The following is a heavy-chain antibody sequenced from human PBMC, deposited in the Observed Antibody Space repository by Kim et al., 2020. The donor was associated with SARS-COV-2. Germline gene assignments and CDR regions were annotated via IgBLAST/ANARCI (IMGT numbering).Heavy chain of an antibody. J-gene: IGHJ6*02. CDR2: ISYDGSNK. V-gene: IGHV3-30*18. CDR3: AKATRITMVRGVRGLHYYGMDV. CDR1: GFTFSSYG. Sequence: GGSLRLSCAASGFTFSSYGMHWVRQAPGKGLEWVAVISYDGSNKYYADSVKGRFTISRDNSKNTLYLQMNSLRAEDTAVYYCAKATRITMVRGVRGLHYYGMDVWGQGTTVTVSS. D-gene: IGHD3-10*01.